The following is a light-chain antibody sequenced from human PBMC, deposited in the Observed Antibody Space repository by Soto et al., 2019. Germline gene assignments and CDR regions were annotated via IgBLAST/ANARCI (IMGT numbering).Light chain of an antibody. CDR3: QQYGSSPPIT. J-gene: IGKJ5*01. V-gene: IGKV3-20*01. Sequence: EIVLTQSPGTLSLSPGERATLSCRASQSVSSSYLVWYQQKPGQAPRLLIYGASSRATGIPDRFSGSGSGTDFTLTISRLEPEDFAVYYCQQYGSSPPITFGQGTRLDIK. CDR1: QSVSSSY. CDR2: GAS.